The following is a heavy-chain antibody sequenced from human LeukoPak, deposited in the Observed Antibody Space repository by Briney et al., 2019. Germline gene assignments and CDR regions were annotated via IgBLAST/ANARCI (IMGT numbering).Heavy chain of an antibody. CDR1: GFTFSSYG. CDR3: AKDASPTVTTAYWYFDR. J-gene: IGHJ2*01. Sequence: SGGSLRLSCAASGFTFSSYGMHWVRQAPGKGLEWVAVISYDGSNKSYGDSVKGRFTISRDNSKNTLYLQMNSLRAEDTAVYYCAKDASPTVTTAYWYFDRWGRGPLVTVSS. CDR2: ISYDGSNK. V-gene: IGHV3-30*18. D-gene: IGHD4-17*01.